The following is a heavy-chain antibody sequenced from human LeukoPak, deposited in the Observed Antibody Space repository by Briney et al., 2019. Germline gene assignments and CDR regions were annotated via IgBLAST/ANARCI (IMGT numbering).Heavy chain of an antibody. CDR3: ARDKSTLVVVTAMNY. V-gene: IGHV3-30-3*01. Sequence: PGGSLRLSCAASGFTFSSYAMHWVRQAPGKGLEWVAVISYDGSNKYYADSVKGRFTISRDNSKNTLYLQMNSLRAEDTAVYYCARDKSTLVVVTAMNYWGQGTLVTVSS. D-gene: IGHD2-21*02. CDR1: GFTFSSYA. CDR2: ISYDGSNK. J-gene: IGHJ4*02.